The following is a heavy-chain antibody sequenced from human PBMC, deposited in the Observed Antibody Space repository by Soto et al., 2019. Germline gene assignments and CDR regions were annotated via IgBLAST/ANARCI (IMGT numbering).Heavy chain of an antibody. Sequence: QITLKESGPTLLKPTQTLTLTCTFSGFSLSTSGVGVGWIRQPPGKALEWLALIYWDDDKRYSPALKSRLTITKDTSKNQVVLTMTNMVPVDTATYYCAHSRITMVRGVPPFDYWGQGTLVTVSS. CDR2: IYWDDDK. CDR1: GFSLSTSGVG. D-gene: IGHD3-10*01. V-gene: IGHV2-5*02. CDR3: AHSRITMVRGVPPFDY. J-gene: IGHJ4*02.